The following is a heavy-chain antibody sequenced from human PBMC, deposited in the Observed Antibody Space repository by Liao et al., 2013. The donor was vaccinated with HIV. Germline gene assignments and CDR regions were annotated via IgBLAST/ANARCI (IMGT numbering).Heavy chain of an antibody. D-gene: IGHD3-22*01. Sequence: QVQLQESGPGLVKPSETLSLTCTVSGGSISSYYWSWIRQPPGKGLEWIGYIYYSGSTNYNPSLKSRVTISVDTSKNQFSLKLSSVTAADTAVYYCARDANYYDSSGYYAGGLFDYWGQGTLVTVSS. CDR2: IYYSGST. CDR1: GGSISSYY. J-gene: IGHJ4*02. CDR3: ARDANYYDSSGYYAGGLFDY. V-gene: IGHV4-59*01.